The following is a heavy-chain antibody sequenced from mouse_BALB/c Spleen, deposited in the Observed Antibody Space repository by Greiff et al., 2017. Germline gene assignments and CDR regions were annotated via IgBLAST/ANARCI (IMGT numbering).Heavy chain of an antibody. CDR2: INPSTGYT. J-gene: IGHJ3*01. CDR1: GYTFTSYW. CDR3: ANYGNYGFAY. V-gene: IGHV1-7*01. Sequence: VMLVESGAELAKPGASVKMSCKASGYTFTSYWMHWVKQRPGQGLEWIGYINPSTGYTEYNQKFKDKATLTADKSSSTAYMQLSSLTSEDSAVYYCANYGNYGFAYWGQGTLVTVSA. D-gene: IGHD2-1*01.